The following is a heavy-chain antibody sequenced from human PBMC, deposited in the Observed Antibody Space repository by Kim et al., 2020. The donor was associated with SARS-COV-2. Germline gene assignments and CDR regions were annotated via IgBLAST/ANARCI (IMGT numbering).Heavy chain of an antibody. D-gene: IGHD3-10*01. Sequence: SGTLSLTCAVYGGSFSGYYWSWIRHPPGKGLEWIGEINHSGRTNYNPSLKSRVTISVDTSKNQFSLKLTSVTAADTAVYYCARRLSNTAGWGSHYCDLWGQGILVTVSS. J-gene: IGHJ4*02. CDR2: INHSGRT. CDR1: GGSFSGYY. V-gene: IGHV4-34*01. CDR3: ARRLSNTAGWGSHYCDL.